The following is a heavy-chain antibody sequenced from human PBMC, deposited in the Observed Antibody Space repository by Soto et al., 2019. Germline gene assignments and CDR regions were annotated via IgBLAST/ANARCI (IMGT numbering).Heavy chain of an antibody. CDR3: AKDHRRIAVAAPLGP. CDR1: GFTFSSYG. Sequence: LRLSCAASGFTFSSYGMHWVRQAPGKGLEWVAVISYDGSNKYYADSVKGRFTISRDNSKNTLYLQMNSLRAEDTAVYYCAKDHRRIAVAAPLGPWGQGTLVTVSS. D-gene: IGHD6-19*01. V-gene: IGHV3-30*18. CDR2: ISYDGSNK. J-gene: IGHJ5*02.